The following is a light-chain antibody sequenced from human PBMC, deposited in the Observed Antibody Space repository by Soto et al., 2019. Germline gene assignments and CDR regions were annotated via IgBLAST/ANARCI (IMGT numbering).Light chain of an antibody. CDR3: SSYAGINNLGV. CDR2: EVN. V-gene: IGLV2-8*01. CDR1: SSDVGGYKY. J-gene: IGLJ1*01. Sequence: QSVLTQPPSASGSPGQSVTISCTGTSSDVGGYKYVSWYQQHPGKAPKLMIFEVNKRPSGVPDRFSGSKSGNTASLTVSGLQAEDKADYYCSSYAGINNLGVFGTGTKVTVL.